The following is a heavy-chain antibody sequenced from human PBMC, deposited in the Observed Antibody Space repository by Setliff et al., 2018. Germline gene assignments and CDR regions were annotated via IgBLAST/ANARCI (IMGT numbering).Heavy chain of an antibody. J-gene: IGHJ3*01. CDR3: TTDRAACSGSSCYNGFDV. CDR1: GLTLNNVW. CDR2: IKTTSEGGAI. V-gene: IGHV3-15*01. D-gene: IGHD2-2*02. Sequence: NPGGSLRLSCTASGLTLNNVWMNWVRQTPGKGLEWVGRIKTTSEGGAIDYAAPVKGRFTISRDDSKNTLYLQMSSLKTEDTAMYYCTTDRAACSGSSCYNGFDVWGQGTMVTVSS.